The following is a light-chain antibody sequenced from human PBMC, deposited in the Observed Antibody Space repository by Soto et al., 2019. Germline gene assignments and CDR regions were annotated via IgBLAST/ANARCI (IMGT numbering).Light chain of an antibody. V-gene: IGKV1-27*01. CDR2: AAS. Sequence: DIQMTQSPSSLSASVGDRVTITCRASQGISNYLAWYQQKPGKVPKLLIYAASTLQSGVPSRFSGSGSGTDFTLTISSLQPEDVATCYGQKYNSALRTFGQGTKVEIK. J-gene: IGKJ1*01. CDR1: QGISNY. CDR3: QKYNSALRT.